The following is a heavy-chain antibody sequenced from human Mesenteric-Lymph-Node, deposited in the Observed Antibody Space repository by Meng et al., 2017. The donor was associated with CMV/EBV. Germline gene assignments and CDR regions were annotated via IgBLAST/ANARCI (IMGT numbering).Heavy chain of an antibody. CDR1: GFTFSSYS. Sequence: GESLKISCAASGFTFSSYSMNWVRQAPGKGLEWVSSISSSSSYIYYADSVKGRFTISRDNAKNSLYLEMNSLKGEDTAVYYCARDMRDVVVQLPTYYFDSWGQGTLVTVSS. CDR2: ISSSSSYI. J-gene: IGHJ4*02. D-gene: IGHD2-15*01. V-gene: IGHV3-21*01. CDR3: ARDMRDVVVQLPTYYFDS.